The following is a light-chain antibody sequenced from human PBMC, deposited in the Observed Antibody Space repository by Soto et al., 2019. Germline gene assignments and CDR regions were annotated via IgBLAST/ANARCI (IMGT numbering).Light chain of an antibody. V-gene: IGKV3-15*01. CDR3: QQYNNWPPLT. Sequence: EIVMTQSPATLSVSPGERATLSCRASQSVSSNLAWYQQKPGQAPRLLIYGASTRATGIPARFSGSGSGTEFTLTISSLQFEDFAVYYCQQYNNWPPLTFGGGTKVELK. CDR2: GAS. CDR1: QSVSSN. J-gene: IGKJ4*01.